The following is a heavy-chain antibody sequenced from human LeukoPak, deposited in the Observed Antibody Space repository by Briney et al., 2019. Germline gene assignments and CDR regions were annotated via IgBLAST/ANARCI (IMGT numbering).Heavy chain of an antibody. CDR3: AKEQSSSEGYNWFDP. V-gene: IGHV3-23*01. CDR1: GFTFSIYA. Sequence: GGSLRLSCAASGFTFSIYAMSWVRQAPGKGLEGVSGISGGGGRTYYADSVKGRFAISRDNSKNTLYLQMNSLRAEDTAVYYCAKEQSSSEGYNWFDPWGQGTLVTVSS. J-gene: IGHJ5*02. CDR2: ISGGGGRT. D-gene: IGHD6-19*01.